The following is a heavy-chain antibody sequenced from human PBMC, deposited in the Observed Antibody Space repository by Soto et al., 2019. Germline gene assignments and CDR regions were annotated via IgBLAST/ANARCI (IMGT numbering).Heavy chain of an antibody. CDR2: IYHGGST. CDR1: GGSISSSNW. Sequence: PSETLSLTCAVSGGSISSSNWWSWVRQTPGKGLEWIGEIYHGGSTNYNPSLKSRVIISLDKSNNQFSLTLSSVTAADTAVYYCASSYDTDDYYFDYWGQGTLVTVSS. CDR3: ASSYDTDDYYFDY. D-gene: IGHD3-16*01. J-gene: IGHJ4*02. V-gene: IGHV4-4*02.